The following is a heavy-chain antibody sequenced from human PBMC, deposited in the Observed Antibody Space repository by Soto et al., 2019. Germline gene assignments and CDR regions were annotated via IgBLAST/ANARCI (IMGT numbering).Heavy chain of an antibody. CDR1: DCSVSTHY. J-gene: IGHJ3*02. Sequence: SVTTSLTRNVSDCSVSTHYWSWIRPPVGKGLEWIGRIYRSGGTNFNPSLMNRVTISVDTSKNQFSLKLSSVTAADTAVYYCARCHYDSSGYDGGDAFDIWGQGTMVTVSS. CDR3: ARCHYDSSGYDGGDAFDI. CDR2: IYRSGGT. V-gene: IGHV4-4*07. D-gene: IGHD3-22*01.